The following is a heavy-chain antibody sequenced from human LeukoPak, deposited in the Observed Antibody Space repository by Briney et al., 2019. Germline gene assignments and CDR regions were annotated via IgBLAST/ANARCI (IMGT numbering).Heavy chain of an antibody. J-gene: IGHJ4*02. CDR2: ISYDGSNK. CDR1: GFTFSSCA. Sequence: GGSLRLSCAASGFTFSSCAMHRVRQAPGKVLEWVAVISYDGSNKYYADFVKGRFTISRDNSKNTLYLQMNSLRAEDTAVYYCARDPHFTMIVVVRYFDYWGQGTLVSVSS. V-gene: IGHV3-30-3*01. D-gene: IGHD3-22*01. CDR3: ARDPHFTMIVVVRYFDY.